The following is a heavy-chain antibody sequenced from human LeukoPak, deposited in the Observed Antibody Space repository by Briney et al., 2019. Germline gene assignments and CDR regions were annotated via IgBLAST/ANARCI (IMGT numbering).Heavy chain of an antibody. J-gene: IGHJ4*02. V-gene: IGHV3-23*01. CDR1: GFTFSSYA. CDR2: ISGSGGNT. CDR3: AKLVTHFDY. D-gene: IGHD4-23*01. Sequence: GGSLRLSCAASGFTFSSYAMSWVRQAPGKGLEWVSSISGSGGNTYYADSVKGRFTISRDNSKNTLYMQMNSLRAEDTAVYYCAKLVTHFDYWGQGTLVTVSS.